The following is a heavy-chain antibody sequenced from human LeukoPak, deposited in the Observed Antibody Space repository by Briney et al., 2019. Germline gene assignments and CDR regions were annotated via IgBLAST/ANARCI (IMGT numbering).Heavy chain of an antibody. V-gene: IGHV3-43*01. CDR3: RTDCSSTSCSHRGAFDI. CDR2: IRWDGITT. Sequence: VYLGGSLRLSCAASGFTFDDYTMHWVRQIPGKGLEWVSLIRWDGITTYYADSVKGRFTIPRESNKNILYLQMNSLRSEDTALYYCRTDCSSTSCSHRGAFDIWGQGTMVTVSS. J-gene: IGHJ3*02. D-gene: IGHD2-2*01. CDR1: GFTFDDYT.